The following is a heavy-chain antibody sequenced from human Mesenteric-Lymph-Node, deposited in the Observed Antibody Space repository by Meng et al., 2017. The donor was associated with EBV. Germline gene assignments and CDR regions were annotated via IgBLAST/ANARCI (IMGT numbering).Heavy chain of an antibody. V-gene: IGHV4-39*01. CDR1: GASINTNNYY. J-gene: IGHJ5*02. Sequence: QVQLQESGPGLVRPSETLSITCTVSGASINTNNYYWGWIRQPPGKGPEWIGSLYYTGDTYYSPALKSRVAISLATSRKQFSLILRSVTAADTAIYYCARHALRWGPFDPWGQGTLVTVSS. CDR3: ARHALRWGPFDP. CDR2: LYYTGDT. D-gene: IGHD2-21*02.